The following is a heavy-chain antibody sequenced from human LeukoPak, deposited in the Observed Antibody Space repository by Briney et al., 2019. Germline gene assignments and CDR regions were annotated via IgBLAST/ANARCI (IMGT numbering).Heavy chain of an antibody. CDR3: ARDGIAVVPAAIY. CDR2: ISSSSSYI. Sequence: NPGGSLRLSCAASGFTFKTYTMHWVRQAPGMGLEWVSSISSSSSYIFYADSVKGRFTISRDNAKSSLYLQMNSLRAEDTAVYYCARDGIAVVPAAIYWGQGTLVTVSS. CDR1: GFTFKTYT. J-gene: IGHJ4*02. V-gene: IGHV3-21*01. D-gene: IGHD2-2*01.